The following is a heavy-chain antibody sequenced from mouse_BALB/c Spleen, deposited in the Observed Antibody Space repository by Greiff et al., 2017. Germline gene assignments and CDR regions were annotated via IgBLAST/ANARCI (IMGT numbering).Heavy chain of an antibody. CDR1: GYTFTSYW. V-gene: IGHV1-69*02. CDR2: IDPSDSYT. Sequence: QVQLQQSGAELVKPGASVKLSCKASGYTFTSYWMHWVKQRPGQGLEWIGEIDPSDSYTNYNQKFKGKATLTVDKSSSTAYMQLSSLTSEDSAVYYCASYDGYYYFDYWGQGTTLTVSS. CDR3: ASYDGYYYFDY. J-gene: IGHJ2*01. D-gene: IGHD2-3*01.